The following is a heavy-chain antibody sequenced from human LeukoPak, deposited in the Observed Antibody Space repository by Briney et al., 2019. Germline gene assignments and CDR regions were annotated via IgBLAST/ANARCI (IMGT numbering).Heavy chain of an antibody. D-gene: IGHD4-23*01. CDR1: GGSISSGDYY. J-gene: IGHJ3*02. V-gene: IGHV4-30-4*01. CDR3: ARETTVVETDAFDI. CDR2: IYYSGST. Sequence: KPSETLSLTCTVSGGSISSGDYYWSWIHQPPGKGLEWIGYIYYSGSTYYNPSLKSRVTISVDTSKNQFSLKLSSVTAADTAVYYCARETTVVETDAFDIWGQGTMVTVSS.